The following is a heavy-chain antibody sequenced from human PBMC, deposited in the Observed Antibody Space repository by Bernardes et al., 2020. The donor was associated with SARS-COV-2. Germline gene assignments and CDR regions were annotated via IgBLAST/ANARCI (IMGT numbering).Heavy chain of an antibody. CDR1: GDSITTHY. V-gene: IGHV4-59*11. CDR2: IHFSGST. Sequence: SETLSLTCTVSGDSITTHYRSWIRQSPGKGLEWIGNIHFSGSTNYNPSFKSRISTSVDTSKSQFSLKLTSMTTADTAIYYCARHLKGDENYFDFWGQGNLV. CDR3: ARHLKGDENYFDF. J-gene: IGHJ4*02.